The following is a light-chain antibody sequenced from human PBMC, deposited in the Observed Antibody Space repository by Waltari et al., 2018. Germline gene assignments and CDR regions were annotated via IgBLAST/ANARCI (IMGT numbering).Light chain of an antibody. Sequence: QSALPQPRSVSGSPGQSVTISCTGTSSDIGGYDYVSRYQQHPGKAPKLFIYDVTNRPSGVPYRFSGSRSGTTASLTSSGLQPEDEADYYCCSYAGGSYVFGTGTKVTVL. CDR1: SSDIGGYDY. V-gene: IGLV2-11*01. CDR3: CSYAGGSYV. CDR2: DVT. J-gene: IGLJ1*01.